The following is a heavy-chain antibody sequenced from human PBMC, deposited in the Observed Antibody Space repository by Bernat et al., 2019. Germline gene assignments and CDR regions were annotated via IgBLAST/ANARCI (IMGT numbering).Heavy chain of an antibody. V-gene: IGHV3-23*01. CDR2: ISDSGNDK. CDR1: GFTFSSEA. J-gene: IGHJ4*01. CDR3: AKAFCGGSSCHGGNFDY. Sequence: EVQLLESGGDVVQPGGSLRLSCVASGFTFSSEAMSWVRQAPGKGLEWVSAISDSGNDKYYSDSVRGRFTISRDNSKSTLHLQLNSLRADDPAVYYCAKAFCGGSSCHGGNFDYWGRGTLVTVSS. D-gene: IGHD2-15*01.